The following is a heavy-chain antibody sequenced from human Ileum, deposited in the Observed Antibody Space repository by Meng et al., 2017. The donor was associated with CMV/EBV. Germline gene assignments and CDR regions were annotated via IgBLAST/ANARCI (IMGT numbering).Heavy chain of an antibody. D-gene: IGHD1-1*01. CDR1: GFTFSSYS. Sequence: SGFTFSSYSMNWVRQAPGKGLEWVSSITTTTNYIYYAESVKGRFTISRDNAKNSLYLQMNSLRAEDTAAYYCARSLPTQYSYYGMDVWGQGTTVTVSS. J-gene: IGHJ6*02. CDR2: ITTTTNYI. CDR3: ARSLPTQYSYYGMDV. V-gene: IGHV3-21*01.